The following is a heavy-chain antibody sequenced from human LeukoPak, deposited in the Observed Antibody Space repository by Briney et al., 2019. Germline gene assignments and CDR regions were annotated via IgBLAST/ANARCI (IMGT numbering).Heavy chain of an antibody. J-gene: IGHJ6*03. Sequence: GASVKVSCKASGYTFTSYGISWVRQAPGQGVEWMGWISAYNGNTNYAQKLQGRVTMTTDTSTSTAYMELRSLRSDDTAVYYCARVDLSVGGGDVPTSPYYYYYMDVWGKGTTVTISS. CDR1: GYTFTSYG. CDR2: ISAYNGNT. CDR3: ARVDLSVGGGDVPTSPYYYYYMDV. D-gene: IGHD2-21*01. V-gene: IGHV1-18*01.